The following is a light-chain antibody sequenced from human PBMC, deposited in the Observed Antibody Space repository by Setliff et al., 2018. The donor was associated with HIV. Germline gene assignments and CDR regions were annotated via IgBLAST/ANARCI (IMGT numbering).Light chain of an antibody. CDR1: GSDVGGYDY. V-gene: IGLV2-11*01. Sequence: ALTQPRSVSGSRGQSVTFSCTGAGSDVGGYDYVSWYQQHPGKAPKLIIYDVSKRPSGVPARFSGFKSGNTASLTISGLQPEDEADYYCCSYEITHRFVFGTGTKVTVL. CDR2: DVS. J-gene: IGLJ1*01. CDR3: CSYEITHRFV.